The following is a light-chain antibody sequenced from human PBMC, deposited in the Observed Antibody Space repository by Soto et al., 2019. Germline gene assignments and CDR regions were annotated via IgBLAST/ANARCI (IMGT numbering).Light chain of an antibody. CDR1: SSDVGGYDY. J-gene: IGLJ2*01. Sequence: QSALTQPRSVSGSPGQSVTISCTGTSSDVGGYDYVSWYHQHPGKAPKLMIYDVSQRPSGVPDRFSGSKSGNTASLTISGLEAVDEADYYCCSYAGRFGVRFGGGTKRTVL. CDR2: DVS. CDR3: CSYAGRFGVR. V-gene: IGLV2-11*01.